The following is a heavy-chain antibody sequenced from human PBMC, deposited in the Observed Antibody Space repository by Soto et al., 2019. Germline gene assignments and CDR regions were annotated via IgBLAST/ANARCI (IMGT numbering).Heavy chain of an antibody. CDR1: GFTFSTYT. CDR3: ARDSYSSGWYPAY. CDR2: ISVSGGST. D-gene: IGHD6-19*01. Sequence: EVQLLESGGGLVQPGGSLRLSCAASGFTFSTYTMSWVRQAPGKGLEWVSDISVSGGSTYYADSVKGRFTISRDNSQNTLYLQMNSLRVDDTAVYYCARDSYSSGWYPAYWGQGTLVTVSS. V-gene: IGHV3-23*01. J-gene: IGHJ4*02.